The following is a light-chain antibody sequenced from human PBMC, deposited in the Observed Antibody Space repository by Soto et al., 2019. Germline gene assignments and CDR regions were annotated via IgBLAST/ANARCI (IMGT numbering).Light chain of an antibody. V-gene: IGKV3-11*01. CDR2: GAF. J-gene: IGKJ5*01. CDR3: QQRNVWPPVT. CDR1: PSVTNF. Sequence: EIVLTQSPATLSLSPGERAPLSCRARPSVTNFLAWYPQKPGQAPRLLIYGAFNRATGIPAKFSGSGSGTDFTLTISSLEPEDSAVYYCQQRNVWPPVTFGQGTRLEIK.